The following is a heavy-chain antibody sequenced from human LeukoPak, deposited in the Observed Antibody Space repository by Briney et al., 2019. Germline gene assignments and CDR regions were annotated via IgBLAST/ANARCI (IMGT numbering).Heavy chain of an antibody. J-gene: IGHJ3*02. CDR2: ISAYNGNT. CDR3: ARERIDFWSGYRRNDAFDI. Sequence: GASVKVSCKASGYTFTSYGISWVRQAPGQGLEWMGWISAYNGNTNYAQKLQGRVTMTTDTSTSTAYMELRSLRSDDTALYYCARERIDFWSGYRRNDAFDIWGQGTMVTVSS. D-gene: IGHD3-3*01. CDR1: GYTFTSYG. V-gene: IGHV1-18*01.